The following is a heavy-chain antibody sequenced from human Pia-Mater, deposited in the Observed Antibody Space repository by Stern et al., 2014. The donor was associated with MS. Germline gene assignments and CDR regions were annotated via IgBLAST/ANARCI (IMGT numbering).Heavy chain of an antibody. Sequence: QLQLQESGSGLVKPSQSLSLSCSVSGYSITSAAFSWTWIRQAPGQGLVGIGNMYYGGTPLSNPVLRRRVNISVDTSNKPFTLRVNSVTAADTAVYYCARGRSRVHPPLDPWGQGTLVTVSS. CDR1: GYSITSAAFS. CDR3: ARGRSRVHPPLDP. CDR2: MYYGGTP. V-gene: IGHV4-30-2*01. D-gene: IGHD2-2*01. J-gene: IGHJ5*02.